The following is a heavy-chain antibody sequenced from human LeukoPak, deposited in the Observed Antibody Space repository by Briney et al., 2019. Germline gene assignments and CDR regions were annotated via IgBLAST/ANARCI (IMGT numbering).Heavy chain of an antibody. Sequence: GASVKVSCKASGYTFTTYAIHWVRQAPGQRLEWMGRINTGNGNTKHSQNFQGRVTITRDTSASTAYMELSSLRSEDTAVYYCARHSLTYPAGFDYWGQGTLVTVSS. CDR2: INTGNGNT. J-gene: IGHJ4*02. V-gene: IGHV1-3*04. D-gene: IGHD2/OR15-2a*01. CDR1: GYTFTTYA. CDR3: ARHSLTYPAGFDY.